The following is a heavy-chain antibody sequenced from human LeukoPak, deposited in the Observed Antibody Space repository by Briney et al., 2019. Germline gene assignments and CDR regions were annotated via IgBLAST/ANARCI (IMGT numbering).Heavy chain of an antibody. CDR1: GYIFSTYG. V-gene: IGHV1-18*01. CDR3: AREGYSNYDSDY. D-gene: IGHD4-11*01. CDR2: ISAHNGKS. Sequence: ASVKVSCKASGYIFSTYGISWVRQAPGQGLEWMGWISAHNGKSKYTQKFQGRVTMTTDTSTSTAYMELRSLRSDDTAVYYCAREGYSNYDSDYWGQGTLVTISS. J-gene: IGHJ4*02.